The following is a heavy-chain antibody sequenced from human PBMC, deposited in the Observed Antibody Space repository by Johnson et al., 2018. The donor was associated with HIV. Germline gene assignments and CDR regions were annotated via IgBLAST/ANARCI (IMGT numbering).Heavy chain of an antibody. D-gene: IGHD7-27*01. CDR2: INWNGGSI. V-gene: IGHV3-20*04. J-gene: IGHJ3*02. CDR1: GFTFDDYG. Sequence: VQLVESGGGVVRPGGSLRLSCAASGFTFDDYGMSWVRQVPGKGLEWVSGINWNGGSIGYAESVKGRFTISRDNAENSLYLQMNSLRVDDTAMYYCVRGRDSTGDGGAFDIWGQGTMVTVSS. CDR3: VRGRDSTGDGGAFDI.